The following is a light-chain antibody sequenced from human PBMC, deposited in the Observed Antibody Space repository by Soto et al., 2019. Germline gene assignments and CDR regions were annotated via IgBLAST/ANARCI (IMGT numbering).Light chain of an antibody. CDR1: SSNIGSNS. CDR2: SDN. Sequence: QSVLTQPPSASGTPGQRVTISCSGSSSNIGSNSVNWYHQVAGTAPKLLIHSDNQRPSGVLDRFSGSKSGTSASLAISGLQSGDEADYYCATWDDTLNGRVFGGGTKLTVL. J-gene: IGLJ3*02. V-gene: IGLV1-44*01. CDR3: ATWDDTLNGRV.